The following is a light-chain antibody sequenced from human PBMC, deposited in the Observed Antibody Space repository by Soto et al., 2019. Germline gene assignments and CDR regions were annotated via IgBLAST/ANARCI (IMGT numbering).Light chain of an antibody. CDR2: DAS. V-gene: IGKV1-5*01. CDR3: QHYNNYFIT. CDR1: QSISSW. Sequence: DIQVTQSPSTLSASVGDRVTITCLAIQSISSWLAWYQQKPGKAPKLLIYDASTLESGVPSRFRGSGSGTEFTLTITSLQPDDFETYYCQHYNNYFITFGQGTRLEIK. J-gene: IGKJ5*01.